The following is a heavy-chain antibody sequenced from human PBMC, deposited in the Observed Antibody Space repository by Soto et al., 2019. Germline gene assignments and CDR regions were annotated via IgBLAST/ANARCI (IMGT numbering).Heavy chain of an antibody. CDR1: GDIFNNYD. CDR2: IISVFGTT. CDR3: ARYSWGFDY. V-gene: IGHV1-69*01. Sequence: QVQLVQSGAEVKKPGSSVKVSCKASGDIFNNYDISWVRQAPGQGLEWMGGIISVFGTTNYAQKFQGRVTITADESTSTAYMTLRRLRSEDTALYYCARYSWGFDYWGQGTLVTVSS. D-gene: IGHD2-15*01. J-gene: IGHJ4*02.